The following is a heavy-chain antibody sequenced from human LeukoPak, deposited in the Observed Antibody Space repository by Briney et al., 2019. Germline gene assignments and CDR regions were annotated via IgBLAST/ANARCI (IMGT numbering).Heavy chain of an antibody. V-gene: IGHV4-61*02. CDR2: IYSSGST. CDR3: ARSMRSPPNNYYMDV. J-gene: IGHJ6*03. CDR1: GGSISSSSYY. Sequence: SSETLSLTCTVSGGSISSSSYYWSWIRQPAGKGLERIGRIYSSGSTNYNPSLKSRVTMSVDTSKNQISLKLSSVTAADTAVYYCARSMRSPPNNYYMDVWGKGTTVTVSS. D-gene: IGHD2-8*01.